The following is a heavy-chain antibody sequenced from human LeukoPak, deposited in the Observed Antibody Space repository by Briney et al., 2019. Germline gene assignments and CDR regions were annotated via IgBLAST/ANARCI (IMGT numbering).Heavy chain of an antibody. CDR1: GYSISSGYY. CDR2: IYTSGST. V-gene: IGHV4-38-2*02. D-gene: IGHD3-22*01. CDR3: ARDPYPTYYYYTSAYSALDAFDV. Sequence: SETLSLTCSVSGYSISSGYYWGWIRQPPGKGLEWIGRIYTSGSTNYNPSLKSRVTMSIDTSKNQFSLKLNSVTAADTAVYYCARDPYPTYYYYTSAYSALDAFDVWGQGTMVTVSS. J-gene: IGHJ3*01.